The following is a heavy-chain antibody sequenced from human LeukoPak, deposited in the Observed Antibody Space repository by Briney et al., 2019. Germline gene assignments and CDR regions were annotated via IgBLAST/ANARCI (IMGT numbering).Heavy chain of an antibody. CDR2: IIRSSSSI. Sequence: GSLRLSCAASGFTFSSYSMNWVRQAPGKGLEWVSYIIRSSSSIYYADSVKGRFTISRDNAKNSLYLQMNSLRAEDTAVYYCARGGIAASRGYYFDYWGQGTLVTVSS. D-gene: IGHD6-6*01. CDR1: GFTFSSYS. V-gene: IGHV3-48*01. J-gene: IGHJ4*02. CDR3: ARGGIAASRGYYFDY.